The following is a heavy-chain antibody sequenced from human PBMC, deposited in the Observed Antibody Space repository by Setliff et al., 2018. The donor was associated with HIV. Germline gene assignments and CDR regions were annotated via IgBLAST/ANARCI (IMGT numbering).Heavy chain of an antibody. CDR3: ARQSYYVTGSFYTDVFDL. J-gene: IGHJ3*01. CDR2: VFYTGST. V-gene: IGHV4-39*01. Sequence: PSETLSLTCSVSGDSINNNNYYWGWIRQPPGKGLEWIASVFYTGSTYYRPSLKGRVTLSVELSKNHFSLELTSVTAADTAVYYCARQSYYVTGSFYTDVFDLWGQGTVVTVS. D-gene: IGHD3-10*01. CDR1: GDSINNNNYY.